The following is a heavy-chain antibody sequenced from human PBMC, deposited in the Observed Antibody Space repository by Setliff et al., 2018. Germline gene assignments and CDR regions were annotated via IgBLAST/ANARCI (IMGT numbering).Heavy chain of an antibody. J-gene: IGHJ4*02. CDR2: IYSGDRNT. CDR3: AKPQVELRWGFES. V-gene: IGHV3-23*03. Sequence: GGSLRLSCAASGFTFSTYAMSWVRQAPGKGLEWVSTIYSGDRNTFYTDSVKGRLTIFRDGSKNTLYLQMTSLRAEDTAVYYCAKPQVELRWGFESWGQGTPVTVSS. D-gene: IGHD1-7*01. CDR1: GFTFSTYA.